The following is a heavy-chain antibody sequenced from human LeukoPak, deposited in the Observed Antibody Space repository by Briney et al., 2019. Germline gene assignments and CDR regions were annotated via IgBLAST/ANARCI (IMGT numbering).Heavy chain of an antibody. V-gene: IGHV5-51*01. CDR1: GYSFTTYW. D-gene: IGHD3-22*01. Sequence: LGESLNSSCQASGYSFTTYWISRVRQLRGKGLEWLCIIYPGDSDNKYSPFFQGHATFSANTSITTAYLQWSSLRASDSAMFYCARRQRLLNEYDSGVYYHDDAFDIWGQGTMVTVSS. CDR3: ARRQRLLNEYDSGVYYHDDAFDI. J-gene: IGHJ3*02. CDR2: IYPGDSDN.